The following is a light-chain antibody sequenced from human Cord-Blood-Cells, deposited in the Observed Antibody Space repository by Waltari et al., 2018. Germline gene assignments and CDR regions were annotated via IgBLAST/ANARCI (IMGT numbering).Light chain of an antibody. CDR3: SSYTSSSTLV. J-gene: IGLJ3*02. V-gene: IGLV2-14*01. CDR2: EVR. Sequence: SALTQPASVSGSPGPSITISCTGTSSDVGGYNYVSWYQQHPGKTPKLMIYEVRNRPSGVSNRFSGSKSGNTASLTISGLQAEDEADYYCSSYTSSSTLVFGGGTKLTVL. CDR1: SSDVGGYNY.